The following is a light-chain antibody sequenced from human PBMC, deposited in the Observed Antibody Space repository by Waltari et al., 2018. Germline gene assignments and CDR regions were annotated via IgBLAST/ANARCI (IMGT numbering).Light chain of an antibody. Sequence: EIVMTQSPATLSVSPGERATLSCRASQSVGSNLAWYRQKPGQAPRLLIYGASTRATGIPARFSGSGSGTEFTLSISSLQSEDFAVYYCQQYSNWLLTFGQGTRVEIK. J-gene: IGKJ1*01. CDR3: QQYSNWLLT. V-gene: IGKV3-15*01. CDR2: GAS. CDR1: QSVGSN.